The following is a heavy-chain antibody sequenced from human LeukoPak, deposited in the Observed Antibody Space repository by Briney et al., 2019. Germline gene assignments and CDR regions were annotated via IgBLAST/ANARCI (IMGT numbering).Heavy chain of an antibody. V-gene: IGHV5-51*01. CDR1: GSIFTSYW. J-gene: IGHJ3*02. CDR3: ARRLVVPAAKDAYDI. D-gene: IGHD2-2*01. CDR2: IYPGDSDT. Sequence: PGASLQISSEGSGSIFTSYWIAGGRPLPGEGLEWMGIIYPGDSDTRYSPSFQGRVTISADKSSSTSYLQWSSLQASDTAMYYCARRLVVPAAKDAYDIWGQGTVVTVSS.